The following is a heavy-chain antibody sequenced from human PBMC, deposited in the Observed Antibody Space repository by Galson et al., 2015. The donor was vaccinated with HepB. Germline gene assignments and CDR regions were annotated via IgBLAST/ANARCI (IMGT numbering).Heavy chain of an antibody. V-gene: IGHV3-48*04. J-gene: IGHJ4*02. Sequence: SLRLSCAASGFTFSSYSMNWVRQAPGKGLEWVSYISSSSSTIYYADSVKGRFTISRDNAKNSLYLQMNSLRAEDTAVYYCARAAYSGSYYLWGQGTLVTVSS. CDR1: GFTFSSYS. CDR3: ARAAYSGSYYL. CDR2: ISSSSSTI. D-gene: IGHD1-26*01.